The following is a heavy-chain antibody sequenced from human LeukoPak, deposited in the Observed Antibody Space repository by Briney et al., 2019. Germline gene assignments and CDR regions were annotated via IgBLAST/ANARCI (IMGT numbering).Heavy chain of an antibody. D-gene: IGHD4-11*01. J-gene: IGHJ4*02. V-gene: IGHV3-66*01. Sequence: GGSLRLSCAASGFTVSSNYMSWVRQAPGKGLEWVSVIYGGGSTYYVDSVKGRFTISRDNSKNTLYLQMNSLRVEDTAVYFCANQAYSRFDYWGQGTLVTVSS. CDR2: IYGGGST. CDR1: GFTVSSNY. CDR3: ANQAYSRFDY.